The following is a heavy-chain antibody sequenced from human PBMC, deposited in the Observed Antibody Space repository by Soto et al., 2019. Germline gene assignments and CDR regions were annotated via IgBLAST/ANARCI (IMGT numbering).Heavy chain of an antibody. D-gene: IGHD6-19*01. Sequence: GESLKISCAASGFTVSSNYMSWVRQAPGKGLEWVSVIYSGGSTYYADSVKGRFTISRHNSKNTLYLQMNSLRAEDTAVYYCAIRGLGLAVAEDYWGQGTLVTVSS. CDR1: GFTVSSNY. J-gene: IGHJ4*02. CDR2: IYSGGST. CDR3: AIRGLGLAVAEDY. V-gene: IGHV3-53*04.